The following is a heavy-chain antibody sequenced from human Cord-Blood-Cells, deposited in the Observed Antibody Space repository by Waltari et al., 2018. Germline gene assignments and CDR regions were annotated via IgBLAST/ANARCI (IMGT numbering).Heavy chain of an antibody. V-gene: IGHV4-34*01. Sequence: QVQLQQWGAGLLKPSETLSLTCAVHGGSFSGYYWSWIRQPPGKGLEWIGEINHSGSTNYNPSLKSRVTISVDTSKNQFSLKLSSVTAADTAVYYCAMTGSGSYYLDYWGQGTLVTVSS. CDR2: INHSGST. CDR3: AMTGSGSYYLDY. J-gene: IGHJ4*02. CDR1: GGSFSGYY. D-gene: IGHD1-26*01.